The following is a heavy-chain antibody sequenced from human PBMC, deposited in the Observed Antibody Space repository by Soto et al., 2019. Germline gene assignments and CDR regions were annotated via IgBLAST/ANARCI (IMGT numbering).Heavy chain of an antibody. J-gene: IGHJ6*02. Sequence: EVQLVESGGGLVKPGGSLRLSCAASGFTFSSYSMNWVRQAPGKGLXWVSSISSSSSYIYYADSVKGRFTISRDNAKNSLYLQMNSLRAEDTAVYYCARVQGELVTVVYYYGMDVWGQGTTVTVSS. D-gene: IGHD6-13*01. CDR1: GFTFSSYS. CDR2: ISSSSSYI. V-gene: IGHV3-21*01. CDR3: ARVQGELVTVVYYYGMDV.